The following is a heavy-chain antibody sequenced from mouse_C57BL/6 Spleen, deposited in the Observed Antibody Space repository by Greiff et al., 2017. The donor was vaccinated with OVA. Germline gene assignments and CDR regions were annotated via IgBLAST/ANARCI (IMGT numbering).Heavy chain of an antibody. D-gene: IGHD1-1*02. J-gene: IGHJ2*01. V-gene: IGHV1-55*01. Sequence: QVQLQQPGAELVKPGASVKMSCKASGYTFTSYWITWVKQRPGQGLEWIGDIYPGSGSTNYNAKFKSKATLTVDTSSSTAYMQLSSLTSEDAADYYVARERDTMAHGGDYIDDWGQGTTLTVSS. CDR1: GYTFTSYW. CDR2: IYPGSGST. CDR3: ARERDTMAHGGDYIDD.